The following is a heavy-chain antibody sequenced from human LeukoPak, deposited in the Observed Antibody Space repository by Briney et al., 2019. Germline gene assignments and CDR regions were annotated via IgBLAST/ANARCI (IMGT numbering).Heavy chain of an antibody. Sequence: ASVKVSCKASGYTFTGYYMHWVQQAPGQGLEWMGWINPNSGGTNYAQKFQGRVTMTRDTSISTAYMELSRLRSDDTAVYYCARAYYGSGSYVDYWGQGTLVTVSS. V-gene: IGHV1-2*02. CDR3: ARAYYGSGSYVDY. CDR2: INPNSGGT. CDR1: GYTFTGYY. J-gene: IGHJ4*02. D-gene: IGHD3-10*01.